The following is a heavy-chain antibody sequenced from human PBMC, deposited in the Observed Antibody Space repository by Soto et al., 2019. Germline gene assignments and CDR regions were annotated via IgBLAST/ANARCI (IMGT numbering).Heavy chain of an antibody. CDR2: VTSDGSST. CDR1: GFTFRNYW. V-gene: IGHV3-74*01. J-gene: IGHJ4*02. Sequence: GGSLRLSCAASGFTFRNYWMHWVRQAPGKGLVWVSRVTSDGSSTNYADSVKGRFTISRDNAKNTLYLQMNSLRAEDTAVYYCVRDNWNSYWGQGTLVTVPQ. CDR3: VRDNWNSY. D-gene: IGHD1-1*01.